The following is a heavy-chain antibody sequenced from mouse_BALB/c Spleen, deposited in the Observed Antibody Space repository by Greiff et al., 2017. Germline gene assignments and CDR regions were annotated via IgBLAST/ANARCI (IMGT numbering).Heavy chain of an antibody. Sequence: QVQLKQPGAELVKPGASVKLSCKASGYTFTSYWMHWVKQRPGQGLEWIGEIDPSDSYTNYNQKFKGKATLTVDKSSSTAYMQLSSLTSEDSAVYYCARHDGQGFAYWGQGTLVTVSA. CDR2: IDPSDSYT. CDR3: ARHDGQGFAY. CDR1: GYTFTSYW. V-gene: IGHV1-69*02. D-gene: IGHD2-3*01. J-gene: IGHJ3*01.